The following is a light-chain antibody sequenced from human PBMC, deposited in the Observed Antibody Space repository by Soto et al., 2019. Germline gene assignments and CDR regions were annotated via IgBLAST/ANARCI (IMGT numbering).Light chain of an antibody. V-gene: IGLV2-14*01. CDR2: VVR. CDR1: SSDVGGHNY. J-gene: IGLJ1*01. CDR3: TSYTSSSTLV. Sequence: QSVLTQPASVSGSPGQSITISCTGTSSDVGGHNYVSWYQQHPGKAPKLMIYVVRDRPSGVSNRFSGSKSGSTASLTISGLQAEDEADYYCTSYTSSSTLVFGTGTKATVL.